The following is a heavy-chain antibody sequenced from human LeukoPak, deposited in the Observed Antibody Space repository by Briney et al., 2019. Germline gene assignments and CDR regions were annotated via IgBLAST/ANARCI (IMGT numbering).Heavy chain of an antibody. V-gene: IGHV4-59*01. Sequence: PSETLSLTCTVSGGSISSYYWGWIRQPPGKGLEWIGYIYYSGSTNYNPSLKSRVTISVDTSKNQFSLKLSSVTAADTAVYYCARWHSVWTSLVYWGQGTLVTVSS. CDR3: ARWHSVWTSLVY. J-gene: IGHJ4*02. D-gene: IGHD3/OR15-3a*01. CDR1: GGSISSYY. CDR2: IYYSGST.